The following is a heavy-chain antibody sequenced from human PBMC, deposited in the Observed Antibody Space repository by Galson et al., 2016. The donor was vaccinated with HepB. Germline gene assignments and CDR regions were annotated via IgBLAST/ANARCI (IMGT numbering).Heavy chain of an antibody. J-gene: IGHJ5*02. Sequence: SLRLSCAASGFIFSTYCMHWVRQVPGMGLVWVSRVNSDGSRTTYVDSVKGRFTISRDNAKNTLYLQMNSLRAEDTAVYYCASSVAAAGNWFDPWGQGTLVTVSS. D-gene: IGHD6-13*01. CDR3: ASSVAAAGNWFDP. CDR2: VNSDGSRT. V-gene: IGHV3-74*01. CDR1: GFIFSTYC.